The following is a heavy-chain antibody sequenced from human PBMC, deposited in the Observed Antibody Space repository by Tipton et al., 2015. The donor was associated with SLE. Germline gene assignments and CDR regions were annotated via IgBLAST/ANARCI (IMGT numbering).Heavy chain of an antibody. J-gene: IGHJ4*02. Sequence: SLRLSCAASGFRFSSYWMHWVRHAPGEGLVWVSEIDTSGSSPTYADSVRDRFTISRDNAKNTLFLQMASLRVDDTGVYYCTSLSAPPDYWGQRTLVTVSS. CDR2: IDTSGSSP. V-gene: IGHV3-74*01. CDR1: GFRFSSYW. CDR3: TSLSAPPDY.